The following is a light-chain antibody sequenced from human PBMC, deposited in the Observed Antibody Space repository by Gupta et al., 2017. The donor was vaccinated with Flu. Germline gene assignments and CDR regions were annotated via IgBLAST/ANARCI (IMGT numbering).Light chain of an antibody. CDR2: GSS. CDR1: QVVSSD. V-gene: IGKV3-15*01. J-gene: IGKJ1*01. Sequence: PGERAILSCRASQVVSSDLSWYQQKPSQAPRLLIYGSSTRATVIPARFSGSGSGTEFTLTIGSLQAEYFAVYYCQQYNNWRTFGQGTKVEIK. CDR3: QQYNNWRT.